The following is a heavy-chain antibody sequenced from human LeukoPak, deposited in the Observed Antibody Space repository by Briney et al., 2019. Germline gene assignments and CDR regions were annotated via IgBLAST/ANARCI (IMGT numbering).Heavy chain of an antibody. CDR1: GGSISSGGYY. CDR2: INHSGST. J-gene: IGHJ4*02. Sequence: SQTLSLTCTVSGGSISSGGYYWSWIRQPPGKGLEWIGEINHSGSTNYNPSLKSRVTISVDTSKNQFSLKLSSVTAADTAVYYCARAQNWIALDYWGQGTLVTVSS. CDR3: ARAQNWIALDY. D-gene: IGHD1-1*01. V-gene: IGHV4-30-2*01.